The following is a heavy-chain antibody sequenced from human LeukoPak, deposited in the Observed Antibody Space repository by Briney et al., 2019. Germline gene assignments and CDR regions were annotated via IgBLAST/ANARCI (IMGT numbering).Heavy chain of an antibody. CDR1: GFTFSSYG. V-gene: IGHV3-30*18. J-gene: IGHJ6*02. CDR2: ISYDGSNK. D-gene: IGHD2-15*01. Sequence: GGSLRLSCAASGFTFSSYGMHWVRQAPGKGLEWVAVISYDGSNKYYADSVKGRFTISRDNSKNTPYLQMNSLRAEDTAVYYCAKDRQWSEYYYYGMDVWGQGTTVTVSS. CDR3: AKDRQWSEYYYYGMDV.